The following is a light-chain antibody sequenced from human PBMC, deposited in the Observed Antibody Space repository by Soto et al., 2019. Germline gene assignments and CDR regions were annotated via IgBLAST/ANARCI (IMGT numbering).Light chain of an antibody. CDR3: ATWDDDLSAAV. Sequence: QPVLTQPPSLSGTPGQSVTISRSGSSSNIEGNTVHWYQHLPGTAPKLLIYIDHNRPSGIPDRFSGSKSGTSASLAISGLQSEDEADYYCATWDDDLSAAVFGGGTKLTVL. V-gene: IGLV1-44*01. J-gene: IGLJ7*01. CDR2: IDH. CDR1: SSNIEGNT.